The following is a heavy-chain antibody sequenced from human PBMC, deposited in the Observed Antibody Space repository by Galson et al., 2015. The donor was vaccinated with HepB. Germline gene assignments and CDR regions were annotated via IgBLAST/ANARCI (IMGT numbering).Heavy chain of an antibody. Sequence: TLSLTCTVSGGSISSGSYYWSWIRQPAGKGLEWIGRIYTSGSTNYNPSLKSRVTISVDTSKNQFSLKLSSVTAADTAVYYCARGQWQVSDYFDYWGQGTLVTVSS. CDR1: GGSISSGSYY. D-gene: IGHD6-19*01. CDR2: IYTSGST. CDR3: ARGQWQVSDYFDY. J-gene: IGHJ4*02. V-gene: IGHV4-61*02.